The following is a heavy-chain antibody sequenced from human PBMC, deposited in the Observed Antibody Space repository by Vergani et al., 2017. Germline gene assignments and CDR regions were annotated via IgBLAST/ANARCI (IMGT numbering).Heavy chain of an antibody. Sequence: EVQLVQSGAEVKKPGESLRISCKGSGYSFTSYWISWVRQMPGKGLEWMGRIDPSDSYTNYSPSFQGHVTISADKSISTAYLRWSSLKASDTAMYYCARHGGGFNWFDPWGQGTLVTVSS. D-gene: IGHD3-10*01. V-gene: IGHV5-10-1*01. CDR3: ARHGGGFNWFDP. J-gene: IGHJ5*02. CDR2: IDPSDSYT. CDR1: GYSFTSYW.